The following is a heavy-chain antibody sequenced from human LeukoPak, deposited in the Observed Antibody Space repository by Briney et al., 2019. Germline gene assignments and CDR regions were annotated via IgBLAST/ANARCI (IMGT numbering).Heavy chain of an antibody. J-gene: IGHJ3*02. CDR2: IDTGGRT. CDR3: AREGGAFDI. Sequence: GGSLRLSCAASGFIVNSNYMSWVRQAPGKGLEWVSLIDTGGRTFYADSVKGRFTISRDNSKNTLYLQMNSLRAEDTAVYYCAREGGAFDIWGQGTMVTVSS. V-gene: IGHV3-66*01. CDR1: GFIVNSNY. D-gene: IGHD1-26*01.